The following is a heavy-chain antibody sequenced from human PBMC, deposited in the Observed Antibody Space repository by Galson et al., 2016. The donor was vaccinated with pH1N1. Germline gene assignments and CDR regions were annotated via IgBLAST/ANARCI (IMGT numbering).Heavy chain of an antibody. J-gene: IGHJ1*01. D-gene: IGHD3-10*01. CDR3: ARVRSHSAMSGTFLF. CDR2: ISAINASP. V-gene: IGHV1-18*01. CDR1: GYTFTAYG. Sequence: SVKVSCKASGYTFTAYGINWVRQAPGQGLEWMGRISAINASPSYAQKFQGRVTMTSDPSTNTAYMELSSLRSDDTAIYYCARVRSHSAMSGTFLFWGQGTLVTVSS.